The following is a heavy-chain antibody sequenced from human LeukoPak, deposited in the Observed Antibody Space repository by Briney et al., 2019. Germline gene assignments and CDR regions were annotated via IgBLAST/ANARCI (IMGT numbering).Heavy chain of an antibody. D-gene: IGHD6-13*01. CDR1: GYTFTSYY. Sequence: GASVKVSCKASGYTFTSYYMHWVRQAPGQGLEWMGIINPSGGSTSYAQKFQGRVTTTRDTSTSTVYMELSSLRSEDTAVYYCARDQQPRVAAAYCLDPWGQGTLVTVSS. V-gene: IGHV1-46*01. CDR3: ARDQQPRVAAAYCLDP. CDR2: INPSGGST. J-gene: IGHJ5*02.